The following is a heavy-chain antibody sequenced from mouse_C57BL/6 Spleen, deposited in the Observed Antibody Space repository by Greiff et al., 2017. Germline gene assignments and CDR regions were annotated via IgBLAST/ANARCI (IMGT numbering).Heavy chain of an antibody. D-gene: IGHD1-2*01. J-gene: IGHJ4*01. CDR2: IHPNSGST. V-gene: IGHV1-64*01. CDR3: ARRDTTAVYYAMDY. Sequence: QVQLKQPGAELVKPGASVKLSCKASGYTFTSYWMHWVKQRPGQGLEWIGMIHPNSGSTNYNEKFKSKATLTVDKSSSTAYMQLSSLTSEDSAVYYCARRDTTAVYYAMDYWGQGTSVTVSS. CDR1: GYTFTSYW.